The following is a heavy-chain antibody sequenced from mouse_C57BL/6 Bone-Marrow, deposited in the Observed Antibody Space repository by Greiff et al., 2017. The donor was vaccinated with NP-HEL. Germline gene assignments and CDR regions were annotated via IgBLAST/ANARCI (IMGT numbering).Heavy chain of an antibody. CDR2: ISSGGDYI. CDR3: TRDLSSGYWFAY. CDR1: GFTFSSYA. J-gene: IGHJ3*01. Sequence: EVQLVESGEGLVKPGGSLKLSCAASGFTFSSYAMSWVRQTPEKRLEWVAYISSGGDYIYYADTVKGRFTISRDNARNTLYLQMSSLKSEDTAMYYCTRDLSSGYWFAYWGQGTLVTVSA. V-gene: IGHV5-9-1*02. D-gene: IGHD3-2*02.